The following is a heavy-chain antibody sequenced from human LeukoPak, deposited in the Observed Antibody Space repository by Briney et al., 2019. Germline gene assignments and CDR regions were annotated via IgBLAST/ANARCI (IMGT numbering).Heavy chain of an antibody. Sequence: SETLSLTCTVSGGSIGSYFWSWIRQPPGKGLEWIGYMSYSGSASYSPSLKNRVTISVDTSKKQVTLNLISVTAADTATYYCGRHDWVRQPFDTWGQGALVTVSS. J-gene: IGHJ4*02. D-gene: IGHD5-12*01. CDR2: MSYSGSA. CDR3: GRHDWVRQPFDT. V-gene: IGHV4-59*08. CDR1: GGSIGSYF.